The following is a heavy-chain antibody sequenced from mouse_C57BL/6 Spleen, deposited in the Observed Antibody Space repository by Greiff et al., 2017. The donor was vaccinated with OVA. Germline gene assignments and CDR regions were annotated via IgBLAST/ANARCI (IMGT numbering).Heavy chain of an antibody. CDR3: TRDRGTTVVATYYAMDY. Sequence: EVNLVESGEGLVKPGGSLKLSCAASGFTFSSYAMSWVRQTPEKRLEWVAYISSGGDYIYYADTVKGRFTISRDNARNTLYLQMSSLKSEDTAMYYCTRDRGTTVVATYYAMDYWGQGTSVTVSS. D-gene: IGHD1-1*01. J-gene: IGHJ4*01. V-gene: IGHV5-9-1*02. CDR2: ISSGGDYI. CDR1: GFTFSSYA.